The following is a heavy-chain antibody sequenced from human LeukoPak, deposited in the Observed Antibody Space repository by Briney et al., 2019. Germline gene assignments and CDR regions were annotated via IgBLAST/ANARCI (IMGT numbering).Heavy chain of an antibody. CDR2: IWHDGSHK. CDR3: ARDADWLTGYYDY. J-gene: IGHJ4*02. D-gene: IGHD3-9*01. Sequence: GRSLRLSCAASGFAFNTYAMHWVRQAPGQGLEWVALIWHDGSHKFYSNSVRGQFTISRDNAKNSLYLQMNSLRAEDTAVYYCARDADWLTGYYDYWGQGTLVTVSS. V-gene: IGHV3-33*01. CDR1: GFAFNTYA.